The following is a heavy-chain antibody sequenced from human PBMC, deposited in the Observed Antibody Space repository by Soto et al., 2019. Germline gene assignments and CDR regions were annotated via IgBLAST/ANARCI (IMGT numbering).Heavy chain of an antibody. J-gene: IGHJ4*02. CDR1: GFTFSSYG. Sequence: QVQLVESGGGVVQPGKSLRLSCAGSGFTFSSYGMDWVRQAPGEGLEWVAVISYDGSNKYYADSVKGRFTISRDNSKNTLYLQMSSLRADDTAVYYCAKDRMGAGARGYFDYWGQGTLVTVSS. D-gene: IGHD3-10*01. CDR3: AKDRMGAGARGYFDY. V-gene: IGHV3-30*18. CDR2: ISYDGSNK.